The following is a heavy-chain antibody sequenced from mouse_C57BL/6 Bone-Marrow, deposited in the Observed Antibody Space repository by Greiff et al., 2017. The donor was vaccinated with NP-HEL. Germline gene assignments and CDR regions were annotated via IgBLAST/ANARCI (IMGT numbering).Heavy chain of an antibody. CDR1: GFTFSDYY. CDR2: INYDGSST. D-gene: IGHD3-3*01. V-gene: IGHV5-16*01. CDR3: ARVRARDIDY. Sequence: EVKLMESEGGLVQPGSSMKLSCTASGFTFSDYYMAWVRQVPEKGLEWVANINYDGSSTYYLDSLKSRFIISGDNAKNILYLQMSSLKSEDTATYYCARVRARDIDYWGQGTTLTVSS. J-gene: IGHJ2*01.